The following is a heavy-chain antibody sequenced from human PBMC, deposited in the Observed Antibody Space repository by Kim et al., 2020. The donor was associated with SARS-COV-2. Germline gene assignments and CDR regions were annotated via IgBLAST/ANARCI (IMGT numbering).Heavy chain of an antibody. V-gene: IGHV3-23*03. Sequence: GGSLRLSCAASGFTFSSYAMSWVRQAPGKGLEWVSVIYSGGSSTYYADSVKGRFTISRDNSKNTLYLQMNSLRAEDTAVYYCAKGYSDSSGWSPFGYWGQGTLVTVSS. CDR2: IYSGGSST. CDR3: AKGYSDSSGWSPFGY. J-gene: IGHJ4*02. D-gene: IGHD6-19*01. CDR1: GFTFSSYA.